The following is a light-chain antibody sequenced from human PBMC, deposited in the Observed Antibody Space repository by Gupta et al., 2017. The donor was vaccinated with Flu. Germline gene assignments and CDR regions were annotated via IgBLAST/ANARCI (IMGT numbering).Light chain of an antibody. CDR2: EDN. V-gene: IGLV6-57*01. J-gene: IGLJ2*01. Sequence: NFLLIQPHSVSESPGTTVTISCTRSSGSIATNYVQWYQQRPGSSPTTVIYEDNQRPSEVPDRFSGSIDSSSNSASLTISGLKTEDEADYFCQSYDSGNSDVVFGGGTKLTVL. CDR3: QSYDSGNSDVV. CDR1: SGSIATNY.